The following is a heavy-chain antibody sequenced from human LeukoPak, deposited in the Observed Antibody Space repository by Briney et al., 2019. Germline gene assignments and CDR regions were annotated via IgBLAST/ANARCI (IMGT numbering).Heavy chain of an antibody. V-gene: IGHV3-33*01. CDR1: GFTFSSYG. CDR3: ARGSPYDYVWGSYRTIFDY. J-gene: IGHJ4*02. D-gene: IGHD3-16*02. CDR2: IWYDGSNK. Sequence: GGSPRLSCAASGFTFSSYGMNWVRQAPGKGLEWVAVIWYDGSNKYYADSVKGRFTISRDNSKNTLYLQMNSLRAEDTAVYYCARGSPYDYVWGSYRTIFDYWGQGTLVTVSS.